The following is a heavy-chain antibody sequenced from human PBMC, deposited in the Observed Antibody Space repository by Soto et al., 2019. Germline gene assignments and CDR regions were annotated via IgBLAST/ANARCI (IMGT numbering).Heavy chain of an antibody. J-gene: IGHJ3*02. CDR3: ARDLQMSPFAI. CDR1: GFTVSANH. CDR2: IHTDGNT. Sequence: GGSLRLSCSASGFTVSANHMSWVRQAPGEGLEWVSLIHTDGNTYYADSVKGRFTISRDNSKNTLSLQMNSLRVEDTAVYYCARDLQMSPFAIWGQGTMVTVSS. V-gene: IGHV3-66*01.